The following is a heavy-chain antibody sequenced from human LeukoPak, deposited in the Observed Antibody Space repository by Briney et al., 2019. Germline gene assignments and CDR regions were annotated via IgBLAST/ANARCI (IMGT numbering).Heavy chain of an antibody. CDR2: ISWNSGSI. Sequence: PGGSLKLSCAASGFTFDDYAMHWVRQAPGKGLEWVSGISWNSGSIGYADSVKGRFTISRDNAKNSLYLQMNSLRAEDTALYYCAKGKRRALYGMDVWGQGTTVTVSS. J-gene: IGHJ6*02. CDR1: GFTFDDYA. D-gene: IGHD3-10*01. CDR3: AKGKRRALYGMDV. V-gene: IGHV3-9*01.